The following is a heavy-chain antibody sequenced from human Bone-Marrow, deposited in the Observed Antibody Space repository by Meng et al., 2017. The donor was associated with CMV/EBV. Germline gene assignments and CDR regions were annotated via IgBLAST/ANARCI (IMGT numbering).Heavy chain of an antibody. J-gene: IGHJ4*02. CDR3: ARDLYGSGSCFDN. CDR2: ILAGGAT. CDR1: GFSVSNSY. V-gene: IGHV3-53*01. Sequence: SCAASGFSVSNSYMNWVRQAPGQGLEWVSLILAGGATYYADSVKGRFTISRDTSKNTLYLEMNSLRADDTAVYYCARDLYGSGSCFDNWGQGTPVTVSS. D-gene: IGHD3-10*01.